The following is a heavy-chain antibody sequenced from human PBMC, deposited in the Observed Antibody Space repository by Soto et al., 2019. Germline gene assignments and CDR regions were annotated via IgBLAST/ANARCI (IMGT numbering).Heavy chain of an antibody. CDR3: ARGPDIVVVPAAMLVDNGMDV. J-gene: IGHJ6*02. CDR2: INPNSGGT. CDR1: GYTFTGYY. V-gene: IGHV1-2*04. D-gene: IGHD2-2*01. Sequence: GASVKVSCKASGYTFTGYYMHWVRQAPGQGLEWMGWINPNSGGTNYAQKFQGWVTMTRDTSISTAYMELSRLRSDDTAVYYCARGPDIVVVPAAMLVDNGMDVWGQGTTVTVSS.